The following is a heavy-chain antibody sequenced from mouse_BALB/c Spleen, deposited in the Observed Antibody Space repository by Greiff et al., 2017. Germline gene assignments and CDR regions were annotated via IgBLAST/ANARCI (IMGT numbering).Heavy chain of an antibody. J-gene: IGHJ4*01. CDR1: GYSITSDYA. V-gene: IGHV3-2*02. CDR3: ARRGGNLYYAMDY. D-gene: IGHD2-1*01. Sequence: EVKLVESGPGLVKPSQSLSLTCTVTGYSITSDYAWNWIRQFPGNKLEWMGYISYSGSTSYNPSLKSRISITRDTSKNQFFLQLNSVTTEDTATYYCARRGGNLYYAMDYWGQGTSVTVSS. CDR2: ISYSGST.